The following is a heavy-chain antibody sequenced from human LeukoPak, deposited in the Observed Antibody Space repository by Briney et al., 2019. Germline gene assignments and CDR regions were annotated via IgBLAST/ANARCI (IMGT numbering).Heavy chain of an antibody. CDR3: ARDEGSGSQDY. V-gene: IGHV3-7*01. CDR1: GFTFSSYW. J-gene: IGHJ4*02. CDR2: IKQDGSEN. D-gene: IGHD3-10*01. Sequence: GGSLRLSCAASGFTFSSYWMSWVRQAPGEGLEWVANIKQDGSENYYVDSVKGRFTISRDNAKNSLYLQMNSLRAEDTAVYYCARDEGSGSQDYWGQGTLVIASS.